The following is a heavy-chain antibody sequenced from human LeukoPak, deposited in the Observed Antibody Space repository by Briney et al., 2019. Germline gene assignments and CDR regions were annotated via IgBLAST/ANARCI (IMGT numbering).Heavy chain of an antibody. J-gene: IGHJ4*02. Sequence: SETLSLTCTVSGGSVSSGSYYWSWIRQPPGKGLEYIGYIYYSGSTNYNPSLKSRVTISVDTSKNQFSLKLSSVTAADTAVYYCARLEYSYGYQTLYYFDYWGQGTWSPSPQ. CDR3: ARLEYSYGYQTLYYFDY. CDR2: IYYSGST. D-gene: IGHD5-18*01. CDR1: GGSVSSGSYY. V-gene: IGHV4-61*01.